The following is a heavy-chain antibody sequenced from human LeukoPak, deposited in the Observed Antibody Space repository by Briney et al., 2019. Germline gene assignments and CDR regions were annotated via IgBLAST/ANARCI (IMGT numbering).Heavy chain of an antibody. V-gene: IGHV3-21*01. D-gene: IGHD1-26*01. CDR3: ARGVGVTIRTSNFDY. CDR2: ISSSSSYI. Sequence: GGSLRLSCAASGFTFSSYSMNWVRQAPGKGLEWVSSISSSSSYIYYADSVKGRFTISRDNAKNSLFLQMNSLRAEDTAVYYCARGVGVTIRTSNFDYWGQGTLVTASS. CDR1: GFTFSSYS. J-gene: IGHJ4*02.